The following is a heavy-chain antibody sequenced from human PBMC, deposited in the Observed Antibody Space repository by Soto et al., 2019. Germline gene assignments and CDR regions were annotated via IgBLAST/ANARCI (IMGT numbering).Heavy chain of an antibody. CDR3: ARGQVVAAQH. V-gene: IGHV4-30-2*01. CDR2: IYHSGST. D-gene: IGHD2-15*01. J-gene: IGHJ4*02. Sequence: QLQLQESGSGLVKPSQTLSLTCAVSGGSISSGGYSWSWIRQPPGKGLEWIGYIYHSGSTYYNPSLKSRAPISVDRSKNQFTLKPSSVTAADTAVYYCARGQVVAAQHWGQGTLVTVSS. CDR1: GGSISSGGYS.